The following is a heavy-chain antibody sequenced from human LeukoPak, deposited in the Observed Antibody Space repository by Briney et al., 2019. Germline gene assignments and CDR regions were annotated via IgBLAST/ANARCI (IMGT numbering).Heavy chain of an antibody. CDR3: AELGITMIGGV. Sequence: GGSLRLSCAASGFTFSSYWMSWVRQAPGKGLEWVANIKQDGSEKYYVDSVKGRFSISRDNAKNSLYLQMNSLRAEDTAVYYCAELGITMIGGVWGKGTTVTISS. CDR2: IKQDGSEK. CDR1: GFTFSSYW. V-gene: IGHV3-7*01. D-gene: IGHD3-10*02. J-gene: IGHJ6*04.